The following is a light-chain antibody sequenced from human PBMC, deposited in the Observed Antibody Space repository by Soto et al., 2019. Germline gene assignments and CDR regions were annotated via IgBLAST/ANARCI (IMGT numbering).Light chain of an antibody. J-gene: IGKJ1*01. CDR2: KAS. CDR3: QACNRDWT. Sequence: DIQITQSPSTLSASVGDRVTITCRASQSISSWLAWYQQKPGKAPKLLIYKASRLESGVPSRFSGSGSGTEFNLTISRLQPDDFADYFFQACNRDWTFGQGNKGEIK. V-gene: IGKV1-5*03. CDR1: QSISSW.